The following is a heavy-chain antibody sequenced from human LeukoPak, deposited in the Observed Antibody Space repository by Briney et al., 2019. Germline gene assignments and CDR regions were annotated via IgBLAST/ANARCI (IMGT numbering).Heavy chain of an antibody. D-gene: IGHD6-13*01. CDR1: GYSFTSYW. J-gene: IGHJ4*02. CDR3: PRLLAAAGPLSPFDY. CDR2: IYPGDSDT. Sequence: GESLKISCKGSGYSFTSYWIGWVRQMPGKGLEWMGIIYPGDSDTRYSPSFQGQVTISADKSISTAYLQWSSLKASDTAMYYCPRLLAAAGPLSPFDYWGQGTLVTVSS. V-gene: IGHV5-51*01.